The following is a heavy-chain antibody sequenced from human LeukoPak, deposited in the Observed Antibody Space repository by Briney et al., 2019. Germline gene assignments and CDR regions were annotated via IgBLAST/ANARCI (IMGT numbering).Heavy chain of an antibody. Sequence: GGSLRLSCSASGFTFSSYAMHWVRQAPGKGLEYVSAISSSGDSTYYANSVRGRFTISRDNSKNTLYLQMGSLRAEDTAVYYCASSYGSNKNPFEYWGQGTLVTVSS. CDR2: ISSSGDST. J-gene: IGHJ4*02. CDR3: ASSYGSNKNPFEY. CDR1: GFTFSSYA. D-gene: IGHD4-23*01. V-gene: IGHV3-64*01.